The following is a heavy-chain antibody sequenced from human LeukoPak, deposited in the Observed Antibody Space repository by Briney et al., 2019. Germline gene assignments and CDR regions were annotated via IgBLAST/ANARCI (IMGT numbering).Heavy chain of an antibody. CDR3: GRDPTDGYAHADY. D-gene: IGHD5-24*01. Sequence: ASVKVSCKASGHTLTDHHILWLRQVPGQGLEWVGWIKANSGATKYAQDFQGRVSMTRDATTNTAYMELRSLRSDDTAIYYCGRDPTDGYAHADYWGQGTLVTVSS. CDR2: IKANSGAT. J-gene: IGHJ4*02. V-gene: IGHV1-2*02. CDR1: GHTLTDHH.